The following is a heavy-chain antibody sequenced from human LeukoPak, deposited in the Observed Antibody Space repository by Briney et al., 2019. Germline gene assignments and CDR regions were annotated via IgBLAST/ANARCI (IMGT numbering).Heavy chain of an antibody. J-gene: IGHJ4*02. CDR1: GFTFSSYS. V-gene: IGHV3-21*01. CDR3: ARDRYITMVRGVIQDY. CDR2: ISSSSSSYI. D-gene: IGHD3-10*01. Sequence: PGGSLRLSCAASGFTFSSYSMNWVRQAPGKGLEWVSSISSSSSSYIYYADSVKGRFTISRDNAKNSLYLQMNSLRAEDTAVYYCARDRYITMVRGVIQDYWGQGTLVTVSS.